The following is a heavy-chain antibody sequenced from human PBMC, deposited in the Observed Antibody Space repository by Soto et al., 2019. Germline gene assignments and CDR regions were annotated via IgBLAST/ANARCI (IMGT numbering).Heavy chain of an antibody. D-gene: IGHD2-2*02. CDR2: INPNSGGT. V-gene: IGHV1-2*04. J-gene: IGHJ6*02. CDR1: GYTFTGYY. Sequence: ASVKVSCKASGYTFTGYYMHWVRQAPGQGLEWMGWINPNSGGTNYAQKFQGWVTMTRDTSISTAYMELSRLRSDDTAVYYCARDGGYCSSTSCYTRDAYYYYYGMDVWGQGTTVTVSS. CDR3: ARDGGYCSSTSCYTRDAYYYYYGMDV.